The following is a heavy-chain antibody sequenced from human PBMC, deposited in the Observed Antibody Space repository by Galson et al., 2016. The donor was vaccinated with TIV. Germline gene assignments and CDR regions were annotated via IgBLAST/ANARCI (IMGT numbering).Heavy chain of an antibody. J-gene: IGHJ6*02. CDR1: GFSISSGYW. Sequence: ETLSLTCDVSGFSISSGYWWAWIRQPPGRGLEWIGNIYQSGGTYYTPSLKSRVTISVDTSKNHFSLKLTSVPAADTAVYYCARRGATIVRRGYYYYYGMDVWGQGTTVTVSS. CDR2: IYQSGGT. D-gene: IGHD3-10*01. CDR3: ARRGATIVRRGYYYYYGMDV. V-gene: IGHV4-38-2*01.